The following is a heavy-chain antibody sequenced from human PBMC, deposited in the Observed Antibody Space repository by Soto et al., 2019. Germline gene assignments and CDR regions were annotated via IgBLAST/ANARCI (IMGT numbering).Heavy chain of an antibody. CDR2: IDSSTKYT. CDR3: AREYYYTMDV. Sequence: QVQLVESGGGLVRTGGSLRLSCEDSGFTFRDYYMTWFRQAPGKGLEWLSYIDSSTKYTNYADSVKGRFTISRDNAKNSLYLQMNSLTADDTAVYYCAREYYYTMDVWGQGTMVTVSS. CDR1: GFTFRDYY. V-gene: IGHV3-11*05. J-gene: IGHJ6*02.